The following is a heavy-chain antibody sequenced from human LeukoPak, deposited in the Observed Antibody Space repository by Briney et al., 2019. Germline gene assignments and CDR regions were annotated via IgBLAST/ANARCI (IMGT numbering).Heavy chain of an antibody. CDR2: IIPIFGIA. D-gene: IGHD1-14*01. CDR1: GSTFSSYA. CDR3: ARDASAGTPEYFQH. J-gene: IGHJ1*01. Sequence: SVKLTCKASGSTFSSYAISWVRQAPGQGLEWMGRIIPIFGIANYAQKFQGRVTITADKSTSTAYMELSSLRSEDTAVYYCARDASAGTPEYFQHWGQGTLVTVSS. V-gene: IGHV1-69*04.